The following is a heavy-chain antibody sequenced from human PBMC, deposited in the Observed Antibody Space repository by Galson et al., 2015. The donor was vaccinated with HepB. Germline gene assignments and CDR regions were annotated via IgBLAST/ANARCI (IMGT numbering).Heavy chain of an antibody. Sequence: SLRLSCAASGFTFSSYAMHWVRQAPGKGPEWVAVIIYDGSNKYYADSVKGRFTISRNNYKNTLYLEMNSLRAEDTAVYYCAKPRYSGTYYTSPNIDSWGQGTLVTVSS. D-gene: IGHD1-26*01. CDR2: IIYDGSNK. CDR3: AKPRYSGTYYTSPNIDS. J-gene: IGHJ4*02. V-gene: IGHV3-30-3*02. CDR1: GFTFSSYA.